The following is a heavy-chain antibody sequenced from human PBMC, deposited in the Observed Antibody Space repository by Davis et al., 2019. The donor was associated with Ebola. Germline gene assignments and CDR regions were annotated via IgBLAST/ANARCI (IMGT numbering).Heavy chain of an antibody. Sequence: GESLKISCAASGFTFSSYAMSWVRQAPGKGLEWVSAISGSGGSTYYADSVKGRFTISRDNSKNTLYLQMNSLRAEDTAVYYCAKEEWGVVLVPAATINWFDPWGQGTLVTVSS. D-gene: IGHD2-2*01. CDR3: AKEEWGVVLVPAATINWFDP. J-gene: IGHJ5*02. V-gene: IGHV3-23*01. CDR2: ISGSGGST. CDR1: GFTFSSYA.